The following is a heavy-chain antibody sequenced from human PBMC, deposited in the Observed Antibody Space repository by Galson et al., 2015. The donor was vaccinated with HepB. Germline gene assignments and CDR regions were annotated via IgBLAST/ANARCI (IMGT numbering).Heavy chain of an antibody. D-gene: IGHD2-8*01. J-gene: IGHJ4*02. CDR3: ARGQMGAPLRKFDY. Sequence: SVKVSCKASGYTFNYFGINWVRQAPGQGLQWMAWISTYNGDTKYARKFQGRVTVTTDASTTTAYLELRGLRYDDTAVYFCARGQMGAPLRKFDYWGQGTLVSVSS. CDR2: ISTYNGDT. V-gene: IGHV1-18*01. CDR1: GYTFNYFG.